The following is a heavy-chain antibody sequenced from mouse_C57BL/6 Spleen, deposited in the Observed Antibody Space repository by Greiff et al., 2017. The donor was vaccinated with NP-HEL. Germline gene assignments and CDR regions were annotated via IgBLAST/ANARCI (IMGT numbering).Heavy chain of an antibody. CDR2: ISSGSSTL. Sequence: EVMLVESGGGLVKPGGSLKLSCAASGFTFSDYGMHWVRQAPEKGLEWVAYISSGSSTLYYADTVKGRFTISRDNAKNTLFLQMTSLRSEDTAMYYCARRAMVTTDFAYWGQGTLVTVSA. CDR1: GFTFSDYG. CDR3: ARRAMVTTDFAY. J-gene: IGHJ3*01. D-gene: IGHD2-2*01. V-gene: IGHV5-17*01.